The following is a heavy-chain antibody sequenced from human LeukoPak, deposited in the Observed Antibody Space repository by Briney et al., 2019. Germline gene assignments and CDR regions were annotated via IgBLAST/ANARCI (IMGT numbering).Heavy chain of an antibody. CDR1: GYTLTDFG. J-gene: IGHJ3*02. D-gene: IGHD2-2*01. V-gene: IGHV1-18*01. CDR2: ISAYNGNT. CDR3: ARDHCGTTSCNASEI. Sequence: ASLKVSCKTSGYTLTDFGISWVRQAPGQGLEWMGWISAYNGNTNYAQKLQGRVIMTTETSASTVYMELNSLTSDDTAVYYCARDHCGTTSCNASEIWGQGTMVTVSS.